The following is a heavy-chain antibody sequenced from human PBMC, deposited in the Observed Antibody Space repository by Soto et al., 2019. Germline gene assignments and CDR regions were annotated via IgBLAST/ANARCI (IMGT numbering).Heavy chain of an antibody. V-gene: IGHV1-69*02. D-gene: IGHD1-7*01. J-gene: IGHJ5*02. Sequence: GASVKVSCKASGGTFSSYTISWVRQAPGQGLEWMGRIIPILGIANYAQKFQGRVTITADKSTSTAYMELSSLRSEDTAVYYCARGLLELVKYNWFNPWGQETLDTVSS. CDR3: ARGLLELVKYNWFNP. CDR1: GGTFSSYT. CDR2: IIPILGIA.